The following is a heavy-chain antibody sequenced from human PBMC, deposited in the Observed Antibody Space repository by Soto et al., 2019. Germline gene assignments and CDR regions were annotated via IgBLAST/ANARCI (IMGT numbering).Heavy chain of an antibody. CDR2: ISGSGGST. J-gene: IGHJ4*02. D-gene: IGHD2-8*01. CDR3: PQFQIGCRHDY. Sequence: GGSLRLSCAASGFTFSSYAMSWVRQAPGKGLEWVSAISGSGGSTYYADSVKGRFTISRDNSKNTLYLQMNSLRAEDTAVYYCPQFQIGCRHDYWGQGTLVTVSS. CDR1: GFTFSSYA. V-gene: IGHV3-23*01.